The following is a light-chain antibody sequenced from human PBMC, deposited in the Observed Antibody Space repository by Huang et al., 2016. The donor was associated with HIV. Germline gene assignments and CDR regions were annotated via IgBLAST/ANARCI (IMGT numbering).Light chain of an antibody. CDR3: QQYNNWPPWT. CDR1: QSVNNK. Sequence: EVVMTQSPVTLSVSPGERATLSCRASQSVNNKLAWFQQKPGQAPRLLIHDEAIRATGIPDRFSGSGSVTEFTLTISSLKSEDFAVYYCQQYNNWPPWTFGQGTKVEIK. V-gene: IGKV3-15*01. J-gene: IGKJ1*01. CDR2: DEA.